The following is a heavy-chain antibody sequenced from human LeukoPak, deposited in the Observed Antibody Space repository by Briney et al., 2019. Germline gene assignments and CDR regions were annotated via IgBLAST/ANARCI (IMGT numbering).Heavy chain of an antibody. V-gene: IGHV4-30-2*01. D-gene: IGHD3-3*01. CDR3: ARGGGVGTFDP. Sequence: SETLSLTCAVSGGSISSGGYSWSWLRQPPGKGLEWIGYIYHSGSTYYNPSLKSRVTISVDRSKNQFSLKLSSVTAADTAVYYCARGGGVGTFDPWGQGTLVTVSS. J-gene: IGHJ5*02. CDR1: GGSISSGGYS. CDR2: IYHSGST.